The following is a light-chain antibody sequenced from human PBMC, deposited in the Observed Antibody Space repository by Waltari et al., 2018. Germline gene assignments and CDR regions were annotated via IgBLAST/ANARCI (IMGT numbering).Light chain of an antibody. Sequence: EIVLTQSPATLSLSPGERATLSCRSSHSIANYLAWYQQRPGKAPRLLIYDTSNRATGIPARFSGSGYETDFTLTISSLEPEDFGVYYCQQRSNWPLTFGGGTKVEIK. CDR2: DTS. V-gene: IGKV3-11*01. CDR1: HSIANY. J-gene: IGKJ4*01. CDR3: QQRSNWPLT.